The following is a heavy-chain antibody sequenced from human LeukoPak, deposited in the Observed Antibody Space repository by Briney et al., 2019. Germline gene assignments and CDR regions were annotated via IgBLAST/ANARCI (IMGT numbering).Heavy chain of an antibody. Sequence: GSLRLSCAASGNYWMHWVRQAPGKGLVWVSHINSDGSWTGYVDSVKGRFTISKDNAKNTVYLQMNNLRAEDTAVYYCVSFYETYWGRGTLVTVSS. J-gene: IGHJ4*02. CDR2: INSDGSWT. D-gene: IGHD2-2*01. V-gene: IGHV3-74*01. CDR1: GNYW. CDR3: VSFYETY.